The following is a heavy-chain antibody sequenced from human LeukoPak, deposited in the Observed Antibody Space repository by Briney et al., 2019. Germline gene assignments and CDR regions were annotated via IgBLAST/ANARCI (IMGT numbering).Heavy chain of an antibody. CDR2: IKEDGSEK. D-gene: IGHD4-23*01. V-gene: IGHV3-7*05. J-gene: IGHJ4*02. CDR1: GFTFSSYW. CDR3: AREQYGGKDY. Sequence: GGSLRLSCAASGFTFSSYWMSWVRQAPGKGLKWVANIKEDGSEKHYVDSVKGRFTISRDNAKNSLYLQMNSLRAEDTALYYCAREQYGGKDYWGQGTLVTVSS.